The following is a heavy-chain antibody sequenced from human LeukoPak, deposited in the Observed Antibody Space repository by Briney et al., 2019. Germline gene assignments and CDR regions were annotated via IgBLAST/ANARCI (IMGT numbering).Heavy chain of an antibody. V-gene: IGHV3-23*01. CDR2: ISESGAST. CDR3: ARASASGWYDAFDI. J-gene: IGHJ3*02. CDR1: GFTVSNYA. Sequence: GGSLRLSCVASGFTVSNYAMSWVRQAPGKGLEWVSRISESGASTYYADSVKGRFTISRHNSKNTLYLQMNSLRAEDTAVYYCARASASGWYDAFDIWGQGTMVTVSS. D-gene: IGHD6-19*01.